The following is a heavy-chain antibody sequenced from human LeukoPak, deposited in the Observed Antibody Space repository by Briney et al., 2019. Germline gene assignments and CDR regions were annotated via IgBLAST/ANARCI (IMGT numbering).Heavy chain of an antibody. J-gene: IGHJ5*02. V-gene: IGHV4-34*01. CDR1: GGSFSGYY. D-gene: IGHD6-6*01. CDR3: ARGRAARGNWFDP. Sequence: SETLSLTCAVYGGSFSGYYWSWIRQPPGKGLEWVGAINHSGSTNYNPSLKSRVTISVDTSKNQFSLKLGPVTAGDTAVYFCARGRAARGNWFDPWGQGTLVTVSS. CDR2: INHSGST.